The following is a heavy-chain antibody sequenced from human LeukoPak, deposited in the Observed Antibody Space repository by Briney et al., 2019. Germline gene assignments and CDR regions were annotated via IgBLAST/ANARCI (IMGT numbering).Heavy chain of an antibody. CDR3: ARPGGLGYCSGGSCYGTGGNWFDP. D-gene: IGHD2-15*01. CDR1: GYTFTSYG. Sequence: VASVKVSCKASGYTFTSYGISWVRQAPGQGLERMGWISAYNGNTNYAQKLQGRVTMTTDTSTSTAYMELRSLRSDDTAVYYCARPGGLGYCSGGSCYGTGGNWFDPWGQGTLVTVSS. J-gene: IGHJ5*02. CDR2: ISAYNGNT. V-gene: IGHV1-18*01.